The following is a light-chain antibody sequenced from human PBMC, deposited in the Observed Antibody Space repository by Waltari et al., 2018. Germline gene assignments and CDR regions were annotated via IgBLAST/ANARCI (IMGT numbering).Light chain of an antibody. CDR1: QPIGNR. CDR3: QQDNSFPIT. J-gene: IGKJ3*01. Sequence: LPASQPIGNRFAWYQQKPEQPPNLLIYGTSSLQTVVHTRFSGSGSRTEFTLTISSLQPEDFATYYCQQDNSFPITFGPGTKIEI. CDR2: GTS. V-gene: IGKV1-12*01.